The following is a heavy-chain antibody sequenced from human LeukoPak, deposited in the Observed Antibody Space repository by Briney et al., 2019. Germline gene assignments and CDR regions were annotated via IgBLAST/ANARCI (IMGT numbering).Heavy chain of an antibody. CDR3: ARDLDYYATDY. J-gene: IGHJ4*02. CDR2: IGKDGSGN. V-gene: IGHV3-7*01. D-gene: IGHD3/OR15-3a*01. CDR1: GFSLSRYW. Sequence: GGSLRLSCAASGFSLSRYWMSWVRQAPGKGLEWVANIGKDGSGNHYVDSAKGRFTISRDNAKNSLYLQMNSLRADDTAVYYCARDLDYYATDYWGQGTLVTVSS.